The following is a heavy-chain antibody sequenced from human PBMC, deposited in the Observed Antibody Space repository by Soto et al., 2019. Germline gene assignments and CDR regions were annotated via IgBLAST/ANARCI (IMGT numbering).Heavy chain of an antibody. Sequence: GGSLRLSCAASGFTFSSYAMHWVRQAPGKGLEWVAVISYDGSNKYYADSAKGRFTISRDNSKNTLYLQMNSLRAEDTAVYYCARDSSISFDSGEYVVSGWFDTWGQGTLVTVSS. CDR1: GFTFSSYA. D-gene: IGHD4-17*01. CDR2: ISYDGSNK. J-gene: IGHJ5*02. V-gene: IGHV3-30-3*01. CDR3: ARDSSISFDSGEYVVSGWFDT.